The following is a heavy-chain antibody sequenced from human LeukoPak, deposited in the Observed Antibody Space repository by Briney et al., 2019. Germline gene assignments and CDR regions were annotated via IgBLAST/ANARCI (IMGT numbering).Heavy chain of an antibody. CDR1: GGSISSYY. D-gene: IGHD3-9*01. CDR3: ASHYDILTGYHS. J-gene: IGHJ5*02. Sequence: SETLSLTCTVSGGSISSYYWSWIRQPPGKGLEWIGYIYYRGSTNYNPSLKSRVTISVDTSKNQFSLKLSSVTAADTAVYYCASHYDILTGYHSWGQGTLVTVSS. CDR2: IYYRGST. V-gene: IGHV4-59*01.